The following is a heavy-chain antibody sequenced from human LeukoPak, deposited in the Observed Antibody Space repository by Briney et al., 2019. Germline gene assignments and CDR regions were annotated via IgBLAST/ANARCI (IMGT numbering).Heavy chain of an antibody. CDR3: ARFSSIAARFDY. Sequence: PSETLSLTCTVSGGSISSYYWSWIRQPPGKGLEWIGHIYYSGSTNYNPSLKSRVTISVDTSKNQFSLKLSSVTAAGTAVYYCARFSSIAARFDYWGQGTLVTVSS. CDR1: GGSISSYY. J-gene: IGHJ4*02. CDR2: IYYSGST. D-gene: IGHD6-6*01. V-gene: IGHV4-59*01.